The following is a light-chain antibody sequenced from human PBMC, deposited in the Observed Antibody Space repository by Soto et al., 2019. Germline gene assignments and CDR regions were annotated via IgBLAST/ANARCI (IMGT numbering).Light chain of an antibody. CDR1: ESITNN. J-gene: IGKJ2*01. V-gene: IGKV3-15*01. CDR3: QQYNNLPPSYT. Sequence: EIVMTQSPATLSVSPGERATLSCWASESITNNLAWYQQRPGQAPILLIYDASTRATGIPARFSGSGFGTEFTLSINSLQSEDFAVYYCQQYNNLPPSYTFGQGTKLEIK. CDR2: DAS.